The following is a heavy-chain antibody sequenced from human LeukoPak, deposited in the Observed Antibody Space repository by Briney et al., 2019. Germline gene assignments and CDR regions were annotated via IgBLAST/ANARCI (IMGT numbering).Heavy chain of an antibody. Sequence: QSGGSLRLSCAASGFTFSSYAMSWVRQAPGKGLEWVSAISGSGGSTYYADSVKGRFTISSNNSKNTLYLQMNSLRAEDTGVYYCAKEMATIRAFDVWGQGTMVTVSS. V-gene: IGHV3-23*01. CDR3: AKEMATIRAFDV. CDR2: ISGSGGST. J-gene: IGHJ3*01. CDR1: GFTFSSYA. D-gene: IGHD5-24*01.